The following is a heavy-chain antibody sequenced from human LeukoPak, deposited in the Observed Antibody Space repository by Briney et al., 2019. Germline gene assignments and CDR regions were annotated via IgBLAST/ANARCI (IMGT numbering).Heavy chain of an antibody. J-gene: IGHJ4*02. D-gene: IGHD3-10*01. CDR3: ARVGRGSSPFDY. V-gene: IGHV4-59*01. Sequence: SETLSLTCTVSGGSISSYYWSWIRQPPGKGLEWIGYIYYSGSTNYNPSLKSRVTISVDTSKNQFSLKLSSVTAADTAVYYCARVGRGSSPFDYRGQGTLVTVSS. CDR2: IYYSGST. CDR1: GGSISSYY.